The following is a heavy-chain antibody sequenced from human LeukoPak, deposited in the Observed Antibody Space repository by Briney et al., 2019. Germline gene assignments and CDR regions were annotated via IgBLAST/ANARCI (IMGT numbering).Heavy chain of an antibody. D-gene: IGHD3-3*01. CDR1: GGSISSSSYY. CDR3: ARGTGVGISQYFDY. CDR2: IYTSGST. J-gene: IGHJ4*02. V-gene: IGHV4-61*02. Sequence: SQTLSLTCTVSGGSISSSSYYWGWIRQPAGKGLEWIGRIYTSGSTNYNPSLKSRVTMSVDTSKNQCSLKLRSVTAADTAVYYRARGTGVGISQYFDYWSQGTLVTVSS.